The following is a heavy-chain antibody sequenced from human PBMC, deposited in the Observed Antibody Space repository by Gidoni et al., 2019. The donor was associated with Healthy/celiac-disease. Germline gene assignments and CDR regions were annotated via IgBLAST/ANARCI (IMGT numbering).Heavy chain of an antibody. V-gene: IGHV2-26*01. D-gene: IGHD4-17*01. CDR2: ILSKDEK. J-gene: IGHJ5*02. CDR1: GFSLSNARTG. CDR3: ARILHDYGNWFDP. Sequence: QVTLKESGPVLVKPTEPPTLTSTVSGFSLSNARTGVSWIRQPPGKALELLAHILSKDEKSYSTSLKSRLTISKDTAKSQVVLTMTNMDPVDTATYYCARILHDYGNWFDPWGQGTLVTVSS.